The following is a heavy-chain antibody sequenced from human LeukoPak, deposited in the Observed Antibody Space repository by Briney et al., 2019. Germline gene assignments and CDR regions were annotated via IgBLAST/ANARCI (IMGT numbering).Heavy chain of an antibody. CDR2: ISYDGSNK. D-gene: IGHD6-19*01. CDR1: GFTFSSYA. CDR3: ARGGVYSSGSYYLYYFDY. V-gene: IGHV3-30-3*01. J-gene: IGHJ4*02. Sequence: GGSLRLSCVASGFTFSSYAMHWVRQAPGKGLEWVALISYDGSNKYYADSVKGRFTISRDNSKNTLYLQMNCLRAEDTAVYYCARGGVYSSGSYYLYYFDYWGQGTLVTVSS.